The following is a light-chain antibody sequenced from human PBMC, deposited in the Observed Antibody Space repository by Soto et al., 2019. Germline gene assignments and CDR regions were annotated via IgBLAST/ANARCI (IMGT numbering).Light chain of an antibody. V-gene: IGKV3-20*01. CDR1: QSISRY. CDR3: QQYGSSPTK. CDR2: GAS. Sequence: IVLTQSPSTLSLSPGKRTTLSFRASQSISRYLAWYQQKPGQGPRLLIYGASSRATGTPDRFSGSGSGTDLTLTINRLEPEDFALYYCQQYGSSPTKFGQGTKV. J-gene: IGKJ1*01.